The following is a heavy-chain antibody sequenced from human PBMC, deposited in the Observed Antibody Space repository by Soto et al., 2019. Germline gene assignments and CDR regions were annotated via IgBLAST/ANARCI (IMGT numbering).Heavy chain of an antibody. V-gene: IGHV1-69*01. J-gene: IGHJ4*02. Sequence: QVQLVQSGAEVKKPGSSVKVSCKASGGTFSSYAISWVRQAPGQGLEWMGGIIPIFGTANYAQKFQGRVTITADESTSTAYIELSSLRSEDTAVYYCARVGAYYDFWSGNFDYWGQGTLVTVSS. CDR1: GGTFSSYA. CDR2: IIPIFGTA. D-gene: IGHD3-3*01. CDR3: ARVGAYYDFWSGNFDY.